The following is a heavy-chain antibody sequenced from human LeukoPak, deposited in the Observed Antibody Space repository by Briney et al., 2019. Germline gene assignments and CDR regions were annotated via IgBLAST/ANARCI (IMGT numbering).Heavy chain of an antibody. CDR3: ARENSGSYYQFDC. CDR2: ISSSTSYI. CDR1: GFIFSTYS. V-gene: IGHV3-21*01. J-gene: IGHJ4*02. Sequence: GGSLRLSCAASGFIFSTYSMNWVRQAPGKGLEWVSSISSSTSYIYYADSVKGRFTISRDNAKNSLYLQMNSLRPEDTAVYYCARENSGSYYQFDCWGRGTLVTVSS. D-gene: IGHD1-26*01.